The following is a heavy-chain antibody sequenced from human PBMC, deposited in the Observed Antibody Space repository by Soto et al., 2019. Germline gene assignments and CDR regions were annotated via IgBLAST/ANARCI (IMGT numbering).Heavy chain of an antibody. CDR3: SRGRGTSGGYADY. V-gene: IGHV3-49*04. Sequence: EVQLVESGGGMVQPGQSLRLSCSGSGFTFSAFAVTWVRQAPGKGLEWVGVIRSETYGGSTVFDASVKGRFAMSRDDSKRIAYLQMNNLRTEDTAGYYCSRGRGTSGGYADYWGQGVRVTVSS. CDR1: GFTFSAFA. J-gene: IGHJ4*02. D-gene: IGHD6-13*01. CDR2: IRSETYGGST.